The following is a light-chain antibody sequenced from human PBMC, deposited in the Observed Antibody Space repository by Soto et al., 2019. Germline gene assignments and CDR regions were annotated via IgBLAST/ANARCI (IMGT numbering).Light chain of an antibody. J-gene: IGKJ2*01. CDR3: QQRSNWPMYT. Sequence: EIVLTQSPATLSLSPGERATLSCRASQGVSSYLAWYQQKPGQAPRLLIYDASNRVTGIPARFSGSGSGTDFTLTISSLEPEDFAVYYCQQRSNWPMYTFGQGTKLEIK. CDR1: QGVSSY. CDR2: DAS. V-gene: IGKV3-11*01.